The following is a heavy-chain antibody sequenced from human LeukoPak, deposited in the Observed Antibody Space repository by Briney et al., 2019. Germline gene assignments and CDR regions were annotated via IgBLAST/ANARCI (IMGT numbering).Heavy chain of an antibody. V-gene: IGHV3-30*18. CDR1: GFTFSGYG. CDR2: ISYDGSNK. CDR3: AKDGGISTGYYYGVDV. D-gene: IGHD3-16*01. Sequence: PGRSLRLSCAASGFTFSGYGMHWVRQAPGKGLEWGAVISYDGSNKYYADSVKGRFTISRDNSKNTLYLQMNSLRAEDTAVYWCAKDGGISTGYYYGVDVWGKGTTVTVSS. J-gene: IGHJ6*04.